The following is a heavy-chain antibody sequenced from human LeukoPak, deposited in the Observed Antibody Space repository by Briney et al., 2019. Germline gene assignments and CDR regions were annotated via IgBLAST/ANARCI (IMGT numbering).Heavy chain of an antibody. CDR3: TTVYYDYVSSRE. Sequence: PGGSLRLSCEASGLIFSNAWMSWVRQAPGKGLEWVGRIKSKTDGGTTDYAAPVKGRFTISRDDSKNTLYLQMNSLKTEDTAVYYCTTVYYDYVSSREWGQGTLVTVSS. CDR2: IKSKTDGGTT. CDR1: GLIFSNAW. J-gene: IGHJ4*02. D-gene: IGHD3-16*01. V-gene: IGHV3-15*01.